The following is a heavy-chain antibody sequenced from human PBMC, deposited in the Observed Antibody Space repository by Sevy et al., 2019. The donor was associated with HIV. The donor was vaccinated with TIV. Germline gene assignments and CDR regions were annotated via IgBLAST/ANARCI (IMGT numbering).Heavy chain of an antibody. CDR2: IRGSGGST. V-gene: IGHV3-23*01. D-gene: IGHD2-2*02. Sequence: GGSLRLSCAASGFTFSSYAMSWVRQAPGKGLEWVSAIRGSGGSTYYADSVKGRFTISRDNSKNTLYLQMNSLRAEDTAVYYCAKGRLYGPNDYYGMDVWGQGTTVTVSS. CDR3: AKGRLYGPNDYYGMDV. CDR1: GFTFSSYA. J-gene: IGHJ6*02.